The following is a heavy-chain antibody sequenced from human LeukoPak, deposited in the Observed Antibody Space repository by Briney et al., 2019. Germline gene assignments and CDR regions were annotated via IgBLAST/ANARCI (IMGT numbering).Heavy chain of an antibody. CDR2: INHSGST. J-gene: IGHJ4*02. CDR1: GGSFSGYY. Sequence: SETLSLTCAVYGGSFSGYYWSWIRQPPGKGLEWIGEINHSGSTNYNPSLKSRVTISVDTSKNQFSLKLSSVTAADTAVYYCASLYYESSGYDRTFDYWGQGTLVTVSS. D-gene: IGHD3-22*01. V-gene: IGHV4-34*01. CDR3: ASLYYESSGYDRTFDY.